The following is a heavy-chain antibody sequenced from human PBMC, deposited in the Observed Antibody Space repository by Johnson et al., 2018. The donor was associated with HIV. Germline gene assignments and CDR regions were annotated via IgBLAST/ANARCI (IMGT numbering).Heavy chain of an antibody. Sequence: VQLVESGGGVVRPGESLRLSCAASGFTFDDYGMSWVRQAPGKGLAWVSGINWNGGSTGYADSVKGRFTISRDNAKNSLYLQMNSLRAEDTAVYYCASSGVDYYDSSVWWGQGTMVTVSS. CDR3: ASSGVDYYDSSVW. D-gene: IGHD3-22*01. CDR2: INWNGGST. CDR1: GFTFDDYG. V-gene: IGHV3-20*04. J-gene: IGHJ3*01.